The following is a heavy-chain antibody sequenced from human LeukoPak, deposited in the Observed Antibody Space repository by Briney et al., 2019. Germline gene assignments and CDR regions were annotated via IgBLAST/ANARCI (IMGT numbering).Heavy chain of an antibody. CDR2: INPSGGST. CDR3: ARDWGYSGYDLRCWFDP. Sequence: GASVKVSCKASGYTFTSYYMHWVRQAPGQGLEWMGIINPSGGSTSYAQKFQGRVTMTRDMSTSTVYMELSSLRSDDTAVYYCARDWGYSGYDLRCWFDPWGQGTLVTVSS. J-gene: IGHJ5*02. V-gene: IGHV1-46*01. D-gene: IGHD5-12*01. CDR1: GYTFTSYY.